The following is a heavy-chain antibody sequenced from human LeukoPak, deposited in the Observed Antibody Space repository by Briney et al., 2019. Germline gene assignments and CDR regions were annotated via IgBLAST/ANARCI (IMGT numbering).Heavy chain of an antibody. CDR1: DGSISSSSYY. D-gene: IGHD3-16*01. CDR2: IYYSGST. CDR3: ARLPVWGSKGVSGMDV. V-gene: IGHV4-39*01. Sequence: PSETLSLTCTVSDGSISSSSYYWGWIRQPPGKGLEWIGSIYYSGSTYYNPSLKSRVTISVDTSKNQFSLKLSSVTAADTAVYYCARLPVWGSKGVSGMDVWGQGTTVTVSS. J-gene: IGHJ6*02.